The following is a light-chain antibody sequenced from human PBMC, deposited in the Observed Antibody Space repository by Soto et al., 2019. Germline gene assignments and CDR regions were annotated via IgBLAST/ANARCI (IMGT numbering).Light chain of an antibody. CDR1: SSDLGSYKY. V-gene: IGLV2-14*03. J-gene: IGLJ2*01. Sequence: QSALTQPASVSGSPGQSITISCTGTSSDLGSYKYVSWYQQHPGKAPKLIIYEVTNRPSGISNRFSGSKSGNTASLTISGLQTEDEANYYCSSYTSTTTVLFGGGTKLTVL. CDR2: EVT. CDR3: SSYTSTTTVL.